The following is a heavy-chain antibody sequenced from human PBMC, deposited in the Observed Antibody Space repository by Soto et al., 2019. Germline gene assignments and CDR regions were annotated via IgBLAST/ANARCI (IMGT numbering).Heavy chain of an antibody. CDR1: GFTFSSYG. Sequence: GGSLRLSCAASGFTFSSYGMHWVRQAPGKGLEWVAVISYDGSNKYYADSVKGRFTISRDNSKNTLYLQMNSLRAEDTAAYYCAKDRVAAAGRGYYYYYGMDVWGQGTTVTVSS. CDR3: AKDRVAAAGRGYYYYYGMDV. CDR2: ISYDGSNK. J-gene: IGHJ6*02. V-gene: IGHV3-30*18. D-gene: IGHD6-13*01.